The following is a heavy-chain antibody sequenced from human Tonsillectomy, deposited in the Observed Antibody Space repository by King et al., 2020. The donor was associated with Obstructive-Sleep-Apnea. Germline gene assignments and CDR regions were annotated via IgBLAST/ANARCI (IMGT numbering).Heavy chain of an antibody. CDR1: GGSISSYY. J-gene: IGHJ4*02. Sequence: QLQESGPVLVKTSETLSLICTVSGGSISSYYWSWIRQPPGKGLEWIGYIYYSGSTNYNPSLKSRVNISLDTSKNQFSLKLSSVTAADTAVYYCARGFYSSGWYGAFDYWGQGTLVTVSS. CDR3: ARGFYSSGWYGAFDY. CDR2: IYYSGST. D-gene: IGHD6-19*01. V-gene: IGHV4-59*01.